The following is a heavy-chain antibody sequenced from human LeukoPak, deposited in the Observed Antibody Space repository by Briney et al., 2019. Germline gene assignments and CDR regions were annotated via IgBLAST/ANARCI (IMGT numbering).Heavy chain of an antibody. CDR3: ARDRIAVAGMGAFQH. J-gene: IGHJ1*01. CDR2: ISNDGTNE. D-gene: IGHD6-19*01. V-gene: IGHV3-30-3*01. Sequence: PGGSLRLSCAASRFTFSTYAMHWVRQAPGKGLEWVAGISNDGTNEDHADSVKGRFTISRDNSKHTLYLQMNSLRAEDTAIYYCARDRIAVAGMGAFQHWGQGTLVTVSS. CDR1: RFTFSTYA.